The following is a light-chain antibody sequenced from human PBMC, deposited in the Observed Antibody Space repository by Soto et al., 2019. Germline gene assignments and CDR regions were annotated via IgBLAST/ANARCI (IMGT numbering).Light chain of an antibody. CDR1: QSVNSY. CDR3: QQRSNWVT. CDR2: DTF. J-gene: IGKJ5*01. V-gene: IGKV3-11*01. Sequence: EIVLTPSPATLSLSPGERATLSCTASQSVNSYLAWYQHRPGQAPRLLIYDTFNRATGVPARFGGSGSGTDFTLTINSLEPEDFAVYYCQQRSNWVTFGQGTRLEIK.